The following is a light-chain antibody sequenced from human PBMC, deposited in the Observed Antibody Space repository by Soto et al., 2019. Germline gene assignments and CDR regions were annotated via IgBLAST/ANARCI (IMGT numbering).Light chain of an antibody. Sequence: IQMTQFPSSLSASVGDRVTITCRAGQTVIRYLNWYQQKPGRAPNLLIYAVSNLQSGVPSRFSGSGSGTEFTLTISDLQPEDFATYYCQQNYSTLCTFGPGTKVEIK. CDR2: AVS. CDR3: QQNYSTLCT. J-gene: IGKJ3*01. V-gene: IGKV1-39*01. CDR1: QTVIRY.